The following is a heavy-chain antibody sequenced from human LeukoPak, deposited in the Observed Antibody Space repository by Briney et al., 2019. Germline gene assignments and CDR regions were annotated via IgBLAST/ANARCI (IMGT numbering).Heavy chain of an antibody. J-gene: IGHJ4*02. D-gene: IGHD3-10*01. Sequence: PGGSLRLSCAASGFTFNIYVMTWVRQAPGQGLEWVSSIIGSGGSTYYADSVKGRFTISRGNSKNTLYLQMNSLRAEDTAVYYCAKGLRGADDYWGQGTLVTVSS. CDR2: IIGSGGST. CDR1: GFTFNIYV. CDR3: AKGLRGADDY. V-gene: IGHV3-23*01.